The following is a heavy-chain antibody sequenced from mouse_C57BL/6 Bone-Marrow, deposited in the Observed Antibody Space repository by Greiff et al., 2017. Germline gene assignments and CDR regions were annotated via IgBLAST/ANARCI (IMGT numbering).Heavy chain of an antibody. J-gene: IGHJ2*01. V-gene: IGHV14-4*01. CDR2: IDPENGDT. CDR1: GFNIKDDY. Sequence: EVQLQQSGAELVRPGASVKLSCTASGFNIKDDYMHWVKQRPEQGLEWIGWIDPENGDTEYASKFQGKATITADTSSNTAYLQLSSLTSEDTAVYYCTPVPFDYWGQGTTLTVSS. CDR3: TPVPFDY.